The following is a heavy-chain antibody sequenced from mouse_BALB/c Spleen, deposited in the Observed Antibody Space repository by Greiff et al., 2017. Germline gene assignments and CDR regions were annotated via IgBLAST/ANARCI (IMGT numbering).Heavy chain of an antibody. CDR3: ARVLNWGGNAMDY. D-gene: IGHD4-1*01. Sequence: EVQLVESGPGLVKPSQSLSLTCSVTGYSITSGYYWNWIRQFPGNKLEWMGYISYDGSNNYNPSLKNRISITRDTSKNQFFLKLNSVTTEDTATYYCARVLNWGGNAMDYWGQGTSVTVSS. V-gene: IGHV3-6*02. CDR2: ISYDGSN. J-gene: IGHJ4*01. CDR1: GYSITSGYY.